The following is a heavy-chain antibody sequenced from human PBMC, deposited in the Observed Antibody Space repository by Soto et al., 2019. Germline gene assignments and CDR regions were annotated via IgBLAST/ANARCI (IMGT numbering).Heavy chain of an antibody. CDR2: FTGRGHP. Sequence: EVELLESAGGLVQPGGSLRLSCAASGFTFSNYAMSWVRQAPGKGLEWVSTFTGRGHPYYADSGKGRFTISRDNSKNTLYLQMSSLRAEDTAVYYCAREFASGRPNYYYWGLGTLVTVSS. CDR3: AREFASGRPNYYY. CDR1: GFTFSNYA. J-gene: IGHJ4*02. V-gene: IGHV3-23*01. D-gene: IGHD3-10*01.